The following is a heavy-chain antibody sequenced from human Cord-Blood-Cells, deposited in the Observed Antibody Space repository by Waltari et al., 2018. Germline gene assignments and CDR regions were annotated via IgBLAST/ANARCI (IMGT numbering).Heavy chain of an antibody. J-gene: IGHJ5*02. V-gene: IGHV1-8*03. D-gene: IGHD6-6*01. CDR2: MNPNSGNT. CDR1: GYTFTSYD. CDR3: ARGVREYSSSSNWFDP. Sequence: QVQLVQSGAEVKKPGASVKVSCKASGYTFTSYDINWVRQANGQGLGWMGWMNPNSGNTGYAQKFQGRVTITRNTSISTAYMELSSLRSEDTAVYYCARGVREYSSSSNWFDPWGQGTLVTVSS.